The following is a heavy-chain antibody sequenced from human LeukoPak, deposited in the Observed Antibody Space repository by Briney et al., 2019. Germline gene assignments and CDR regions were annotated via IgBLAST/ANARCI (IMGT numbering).Heavy chain of an antibody. CDR1: GFTFSSYA. V-gene: IGHV3-30-3*01. D-gene: IGHD1-7*01. Sequence: GGSLRLSCAASGFTFSSYAMHWVRQAPGKGLEWVAVISYDGSNKYYADSVKGRFTISRDNSKNTLYLQMNSLRAEDTAVYYCARANWNYDPTPYFDYWGQGTLVTVSS. J-gene: IGHJ4*02. CDR3: ARANWNYDPTPYFDY. CDR2: ISYDGSNK.